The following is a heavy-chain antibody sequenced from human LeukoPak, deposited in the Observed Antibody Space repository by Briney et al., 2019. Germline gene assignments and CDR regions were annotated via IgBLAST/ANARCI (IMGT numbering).Heavy chain of an antibody. CDR2: IYYSGST. J-gene: IGHJ4*02. CDR3: ARVLQLWLHDY. V-gene: IGHV4-31*03. D-gene: IGHD5-18*01. CDR1: GGSVSSGGYY. Sequence: SETLSLTCTVPGGSVSSGGYYWSWIRQHPGKGLEWIGYIYYSGSTYYNPSLKSRVTISVDTSKNQFSLKLSSVTAADTAVYYCARVLQLWLHDYWGQGTLVTVSS.